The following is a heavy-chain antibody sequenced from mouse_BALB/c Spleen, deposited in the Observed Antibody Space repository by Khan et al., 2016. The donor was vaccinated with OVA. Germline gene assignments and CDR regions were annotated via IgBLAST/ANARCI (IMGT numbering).Heavy chain of an antibody. Sequence: QIQLVQSGAKLARPGASVKMSCKASGYTFTSNTMHWVKQRPGQGLEWIGYINPRSSYTNYTQKFKDKVTLSADTSSSTAYMQLSSLTSEDSAVYYCARRTTEYTMDYWGQGTSVTVSS. J-gene: IGHJ4*01. CDR1: GYTFTSNT. V-gene: IGHV1-4*01. CDR2: INPRSSYT. CDR3: ARRTTEYTMDY. D-gene: IGHD2-14*01.